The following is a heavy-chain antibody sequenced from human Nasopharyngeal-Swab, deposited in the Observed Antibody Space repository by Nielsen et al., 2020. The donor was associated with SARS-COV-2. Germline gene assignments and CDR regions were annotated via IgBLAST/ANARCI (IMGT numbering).Heavy chain of an antibody. CDR3: AKDLGVESPLWFDY. Sequence: GGSLRLSCTASGFTLSSYAMSWVRHAPGNGLEFVSEISGSGGSTYYAESVKGRFTISRDNSKNTLYLQMSSLRAEDTAIYYCAKDLGVESPLWFDYWGQGTLLTVSS. V-gene: IGHV3-23*01. D-gene: IGHD4-23*01. CDR1: GFTLSSYA. CDR2: ISGSGGST. J-gene: IGHJ4*02.